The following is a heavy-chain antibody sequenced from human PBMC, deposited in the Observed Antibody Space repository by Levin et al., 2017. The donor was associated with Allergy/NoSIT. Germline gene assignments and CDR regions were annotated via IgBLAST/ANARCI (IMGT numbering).Heavy chain of an antibody. D-gene: IGHD5-24*01. CDR2: MNPNSGNT. CDR1: GYTFTSYD. Sequence: ASVKVSCKASGYTFTSYDINWVRQATGQGLEWMGWMNPNSGNTGYAQKFQGRVTMTRNTSISTAYMELSSLRSEDTAVYYCARGFRRAPLYYFDYWGQGTLVTVSS. CDR3: ARGFRRAPLYYFDY. V-gene: IGHV1-8*01. J-gene: IGHJ4*02.